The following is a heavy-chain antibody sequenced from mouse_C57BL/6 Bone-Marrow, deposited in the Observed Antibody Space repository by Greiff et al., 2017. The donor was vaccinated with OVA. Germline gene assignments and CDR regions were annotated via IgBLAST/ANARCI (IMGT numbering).Heavy chain of an antibody. J-gene: IGHJ4*01. CDR2: IYPGSGNT. V-gene: IGHV1-76*01. D-gene: IGHD2-4*01. Sequence: VQLVESGAELVRPGASVKLSCKASGYTFTDYYINWVKQRPGQGLEWIARIYPGSGNTYYNEKFKGKATLTAEKSSSTAYMQLSSLTSEDSAVYFCARTTDYLYAMDYWGQGTSVTVSS. CDR3: ARTTDYLYAMDY. CDR1: GYTFTDYY.